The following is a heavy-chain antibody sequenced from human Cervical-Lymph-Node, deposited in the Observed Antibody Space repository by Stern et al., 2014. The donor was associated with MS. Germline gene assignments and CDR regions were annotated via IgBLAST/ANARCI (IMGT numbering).Heavy chain of an antibody. Sequence: EVQLVQSGGGLAQPGGSLTLSCAASGFTLSHYAVSWVRQAPGKGVEWVAGFGNPTFYADSVKGRFTVYIDSSKNTLYLQMNSLRAEDTALYYCARGGGGNWGYWGQGTQVTVSS. J-gene: IGHJ4*02. CDR3: ARGGGGNWGY. D-gene: IGHD7-27*01. V-gene: IGHV3-23*04. CDR2: GFGNPT. CDR1: GFTLSHYA.